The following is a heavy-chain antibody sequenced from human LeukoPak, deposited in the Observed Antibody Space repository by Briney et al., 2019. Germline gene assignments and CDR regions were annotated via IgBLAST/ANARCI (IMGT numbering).Heavy chain of an antibody. Sequence: SETLSLTCTVSGGSISSVSSYWRWIRQPAWKGLEWIGRIYTSGSTNYNPSLKSRDTISVDTSKNQFSLKVSSGTAADTAVYYCARDTAMVSLDYWRQGTMVTVSS. CDR1: GGSISSVSSY. D-gene: IGHD5-18*01. CDR2: IYTSGST. V-gene: IGHV4-61*02. J-gene: IGHJ4*02. CDR3: ARDTAMVSLDY.